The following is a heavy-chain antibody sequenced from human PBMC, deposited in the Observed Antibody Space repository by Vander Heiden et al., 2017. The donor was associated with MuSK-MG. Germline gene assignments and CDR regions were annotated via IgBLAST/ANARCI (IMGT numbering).Heavy chain of an antibody. CDR1: GFTFSSYG. J-gene: IGHJ4*02. CDR3: AKAQGYCSGGTCYGGFDS. D-gene: IGHD2-15*01. Sequence: EVQLLESGGGLVQPGGSLRLSCAASGFTFSSYGMSWVRQAPGKGLEWVSTLRGSGSNTYDADSVKGRFTISRDKSRNTLHLQMNSLRAEDTAIYYCAKAQGYCSGGTCYGGFDSWGQGTLVTVSS. V-gene: IGHV3-23*01. CDR2: LRGSGSNT.